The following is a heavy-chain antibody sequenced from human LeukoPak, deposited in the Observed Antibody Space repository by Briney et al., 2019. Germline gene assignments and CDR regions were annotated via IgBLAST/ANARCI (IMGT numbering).Heavy chain of an antibody. CDR2: IYYSGRT. CDR3: ARRLGYSYYDSSGYYFDY. Sequence: SETLSLTCIVSGGSISSSSFYWGWIRQPPGKGLEWIGSIYYSGRTFYNPSLKSRVTISVDTSKNQFSLKLSSVTAADTAVYYCARRLGYSYYDSSGYYFDYWGQGTLVTVSS. D-gene: IGHD3-22*01. CDR1: GGSISSSSFY. V-gene: IGHV4-39*07. J-gene: IGHJ4*02.